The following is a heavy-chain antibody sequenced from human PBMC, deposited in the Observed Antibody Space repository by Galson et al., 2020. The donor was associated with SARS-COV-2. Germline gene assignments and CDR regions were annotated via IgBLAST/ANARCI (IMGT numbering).Heavy chain of an antibody. D-gene: IGHD2-15*01. CDR1: GYSFTSYW. CDR3: ARPFRTPWDAFDI. V-gene: IGHV5-10-1*01. Sequence: KVSCKGSGYSFTSYWISWVRQMPGKGLEWMGRIDPSDSYTNYSPSFQGHVTISADKSISTAYLQWSSLKASDTAMYYCARPFRTPWDAFDIWGQGTMVTVSS. J-gene: IGHJ3*02. CDR2: IDPSDSYT.